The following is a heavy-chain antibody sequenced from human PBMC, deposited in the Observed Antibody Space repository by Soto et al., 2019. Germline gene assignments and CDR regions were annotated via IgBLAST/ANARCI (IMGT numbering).Heavy chain of an antibody. V-gene: IGHV3-30-3*01. D-gene: IGHD1-26*01. CDR1: GFTSSSYA. Sequence: GGSLRLSCAASGFTSSSYAMHWVRQAPGKGLEWVAVISYDGSNKYYADSVKGRFTISRDNSKNTLYLQMNSLRAEDTAVYYCARDRFPNQWELLVYYYYGMDVWGQGTTVTVSS. J-gene: IGHJ6*02. CDR2: ISYDGSNK. CDR3: ARDRFPNQWELLVYYYYGMDV.